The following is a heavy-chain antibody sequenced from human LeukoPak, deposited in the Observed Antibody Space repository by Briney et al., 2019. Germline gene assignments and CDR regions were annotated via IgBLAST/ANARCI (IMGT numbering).Heavy chain of an antibody. Sequence: ASVKVSCKASGYTFTGYYMHWVRQAPGQGLEWMGWINPNSGGTNYAQKLQGRVTMTRDTSISTAYMELSRLRSDDTAVYYCARAVNDILTGYADVGGYWGQGTLVTVSS. CDR1: GYTFTGYY. CDR3: ARAVNDILTGYADVGGY. CDR2: INPNSGGT. J-gene: IGHJ4*02. V-gene: IGHV1-2*02. D-gene: IGHD3-9*01.